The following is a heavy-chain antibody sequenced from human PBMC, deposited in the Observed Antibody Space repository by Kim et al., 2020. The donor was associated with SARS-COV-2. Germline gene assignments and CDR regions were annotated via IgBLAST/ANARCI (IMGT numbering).Heavy chain of an antibody. CDR3: ARSIRRGGTGTTGYYYGMDV. CDR2: IGTAGDP. Sequence: GGSLRLSCAASGFTFSSYDMHWVRQATGKGLEWVSAIGTAGDPYYPGSVKGPFTISRENAKNSLYLQMNSLRAGDTAVYYCARSIRRGGTGTTGYYYGMDVWGQGTTVTVSS. CDR1: GFTFSSYD. V-gene: IGHV3-13*05. J-gene: IGHJ6*02. D-gene: IGHD1-1*01.